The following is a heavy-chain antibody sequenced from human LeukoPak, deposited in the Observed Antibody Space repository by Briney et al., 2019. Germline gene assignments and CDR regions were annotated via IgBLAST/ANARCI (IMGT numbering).Heavy chain of an antibody. D-gene: IGHD6-6*01. J-gene: IGHJ5*02. V-gene: IGHV4-61*02. Sequence: SQTLSLTCTVSGGSISSGSYYWSWIRQPAGKGLEWIGRIYTSGSTNYNPSLKSRVTISVDTSKNQFSLKLSSVTAADTAVYYCARSPSYSSSSNWFDPWGQGTLVTVSS. CDR2: IYTSGST. CDR3: ARSPSYSSSSNWFDP. CDR1: GGSISSGSYY.